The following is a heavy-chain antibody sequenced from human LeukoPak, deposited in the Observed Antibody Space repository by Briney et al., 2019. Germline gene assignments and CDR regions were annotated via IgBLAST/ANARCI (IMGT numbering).Heavy chain of an antibody. Sequence: ASVKVSCKASGGTFSSYAISWVRQAPGQGLEWMGGIIPIFGTANYAQKFQGRVTVTTDESTSTAYMELSSLRSEDTAVYYCARELVYDYVWGSYRTQLDYWGQGTLVTVSS. V-gene: IGHV1-69*05. CDR2: IIPIFGTA. D-gene: IGHD3-16*02. CDR3: ARELVYDYVWGSYRTQLDY. J-gene: IGHJ4*02. CDR1: GGTFSSYA.